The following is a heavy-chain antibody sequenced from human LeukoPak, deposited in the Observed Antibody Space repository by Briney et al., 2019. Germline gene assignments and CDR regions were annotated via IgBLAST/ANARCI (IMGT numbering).Heavy chain of an antibody. CDR3: AKDLATVTPYFDY. D-gene: IGHD4-11*01. V-gene: IGHV3-30*02. Sequence: GGSLRLXCAASGFTFSSYGMHWVRRAPGKGLESVAFIRYDGSNKYYADSVKGRFTISRDNSKNTLYLQMNSLRAEDTAVYYCAKDLATVTPYFDYWGQGTLVTVSS. CDR2: IRYDGSNK. J-gene: IGHJ4*02. CDR1: GFTFSSYG.